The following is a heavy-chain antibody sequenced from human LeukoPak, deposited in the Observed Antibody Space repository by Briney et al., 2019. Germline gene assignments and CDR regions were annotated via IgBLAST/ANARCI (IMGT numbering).Heavy chain of an antibody. CDR2: ISAYNGNT. V-gene: IGHV1-18*01. CDR3: ARSVGKQQLVPRDYYYYYMDV. Sequence: ASVTVSCKASGYTFTSYGISWVRQAPGQGLEWMGWISAYNGNTNYAQKLQGRVTMTTDTSTSTAYMELRSLRSDDTAVYYCARSVGKQQLVPRDYYYYYMDVWGKGTTVTVSS. D-gene: IGHD6-13*01. J-gene: IGHJ6*03. CDR1: GYTFTSYG.